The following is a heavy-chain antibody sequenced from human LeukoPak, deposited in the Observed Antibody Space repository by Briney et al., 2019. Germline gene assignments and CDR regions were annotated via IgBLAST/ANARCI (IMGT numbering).Heavy chain of an antibody. CDR3: ARDYLPFLEWLPSYNWFDP. Sequence: GGSLRLSCAAPGFTFRSYAMHWVRQAPGKGLEYVSAISSNGGSTYYANSVKGRFTISRDNSKNTLYLQMGSLRAEDMAVYYCARDYLPFLEWLPSYNWFDPWGQETLVTVSS. J-gene: IGHJ5*02. CDR1: GFTFRSYA. CDR2: ISSNGGST. V-gene: IGHV3-64*01. D-gene: IGHD3-3*01.